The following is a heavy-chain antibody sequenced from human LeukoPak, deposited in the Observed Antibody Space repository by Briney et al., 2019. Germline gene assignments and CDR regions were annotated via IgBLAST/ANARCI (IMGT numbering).Heavy chain of an antibody. Sequence: SQTLSLTCALSGDIVSSNSAAWNWIRQSPSRGLEWLGRTYYRSKWFNDYAVSVQRRITINADTSKNQFSLQLNSVTPEDTAVYYCAGGLGGFVYWGQGTLVTVSS. D-gene: IGHD1-26*01. CDR2: TYYRSKWFN. CDR1: GDIVSSNSAA. J-gene: IGHJ4*02. V-gene: IGHV6-1*01. CDR3: AGGLGGFVY.